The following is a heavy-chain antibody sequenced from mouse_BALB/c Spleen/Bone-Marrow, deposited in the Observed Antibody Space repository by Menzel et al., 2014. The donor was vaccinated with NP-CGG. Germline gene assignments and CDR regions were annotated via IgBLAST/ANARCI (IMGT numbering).Heavy chain of an antibody. CDR2: IYPGDDDT. CDR3: ARGGISIDY. V-gene: IGHV1-80*01. Sequence: QVQLQQSRAELVRPGSSVKISCKASGYAFSIYWMNWVKQRPGQGLEWIGQIYPGDDDTDYNGMFKGKATLTADRSSSTAYMQLNSLTSEDSAVYFCARGGISIDYWGQGTTLTVSS. J-gene: IGHJ2*01. CDR1: GYAFSIYW.